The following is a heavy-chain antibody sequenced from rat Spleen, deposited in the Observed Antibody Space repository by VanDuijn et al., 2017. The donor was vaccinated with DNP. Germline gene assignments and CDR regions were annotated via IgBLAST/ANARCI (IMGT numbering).Heavy chain of an antibody. D-gene: IGHD1-6*01. CDR1: GFTFSDYN. J-gene: IGHJ2*01. V-gene: IGHV5-7*01. CDR3: TRGVYYGSSWAFDY. Sequence: EVQLVESGGGLVQPGRSLKLSCAASGFTFSDYNMAWVRQAPKKGLEWVASISATGGSTSYRDSVKGRFTISRDNARSTLYLQMDSLRSEDTATYYCTRGVYYGSSWAFDYWGHGVMVTVSS. CDR2: ISATGGST.